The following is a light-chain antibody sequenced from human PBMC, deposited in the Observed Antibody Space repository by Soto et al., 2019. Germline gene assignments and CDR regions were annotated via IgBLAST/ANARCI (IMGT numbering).Light chain of an antibody. Sequence: EIVLTQSPGALSLSPGERATLSCRASQTINNRYLAWYQQKPGLAPRRLIYRASTRAADIPDRFRGSGSGTDFTLTISTLEPEDFAVYYCQQYSSSPLTFGGGTKVETK. CDR1: QTINNRY. V-gene: IGKV3-20*01. J-gene: IGKJ4*01. CDR2: RAS. CDR3: QQYSSSPLT.